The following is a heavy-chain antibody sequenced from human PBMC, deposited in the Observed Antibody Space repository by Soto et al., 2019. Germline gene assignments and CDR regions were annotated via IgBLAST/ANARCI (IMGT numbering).Heavy chain of an antibody. J-gene: IGHJ5*02. CDR3: ARSTMVRGPNWFDP. CDR1: GYTFTSYG. Sequence: QVQLVQSGAEVKKPGASVKVSCKASGYTFTSYGISWVRQAPGQGLEWMGWISAYNGNTNYAQKFQGRVTITADKSTSTAYMELSSLRSEDTAVYYCARSTMVRGPNWFDPWGQGTLVTVSS. D-gene: IGHD3-10*01. V-gene: IGHV1-18*01. CDR2: ISAYNGNT.